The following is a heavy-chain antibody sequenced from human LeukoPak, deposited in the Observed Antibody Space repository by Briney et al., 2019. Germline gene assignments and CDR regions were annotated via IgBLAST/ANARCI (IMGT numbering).Heavy chain of an antibody. D-gene: IGHD1-26*01. CDR2: ISGDGGST. V-gene: IGHV3-43*02. CDR1: GFTFDDYA. J-gene: IGHJ4*02. CDR3: ARRFNLYSGSYYDY. Sequence: PGGSLRLSCAASGFTFDDYAMHWVRQAPGKGLEWVSLISGDGGSTYYADSVKGRFTISRDNAKNSLYLQMNSLRAEDTALYYCARRFNLYSGSYYDYWGQGTLVTVSS.